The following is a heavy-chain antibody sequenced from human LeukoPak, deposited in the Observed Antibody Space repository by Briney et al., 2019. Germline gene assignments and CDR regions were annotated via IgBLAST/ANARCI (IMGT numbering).Heavy chain of an antibody. V-gene: IGHV3-21*01. D-gene: IGHD5-18*01. CDR3: AREVGLRYSYGSN. CDR2: ISSGSSYI. J-gene: IGHJ4*02. Sequence: GGSLRLSCAASGFTFSSYSMNWVRQAPGKGLEWVSSISSGSSYIYYADSVKGRFTISRDNAKNSLYLQMNSLRAEDTAVYYCAREVGLRYSYGSNWGQGTLVTVSS. CDR1: GFTFSSYS.